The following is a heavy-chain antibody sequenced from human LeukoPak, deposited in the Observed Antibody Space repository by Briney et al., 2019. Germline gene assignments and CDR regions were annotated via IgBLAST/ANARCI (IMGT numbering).Heavy chain of an antibody. J-gene: IGHJ5*02. CDR3: ARVLGAGIAAAGTSWLDP. D-gene: IGHD6-13*01. V-gene: IGHV1-18*01. CDR1: GYTFSNYV. Sequence: ASVKVSCKASGYTFSNYVTTWVRQAPGQGLEWMGWISAYNGNTNYAQKLQGRVTMTTDTSTSTAYMELRSLKSDDTAVYYCARVLGAGIAAAGTSWLDPWGQGTLVTVSS. CDR2: ISAYNGNT.